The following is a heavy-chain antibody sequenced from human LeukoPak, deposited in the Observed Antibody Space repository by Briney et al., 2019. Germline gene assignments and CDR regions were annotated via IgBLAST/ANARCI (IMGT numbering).Heavy chain of an antibody. CDR1: GFTFSSYS. CDR3: AKHEQYYDISGYRGFDY. V-gene: IGHV3-21*01. CDR2: ISSSSSYI. Sequence: GGSLRLSCAASGFTFSSYSMNWVRQAPGKGLEWVSSISSSSSYIYYADSVKGRFTISRDNAKNSLYLQMNSLRAEDTAVYYCAKHEQYYDISGYRGFDYWGQGTLVTVSS. J-gene: IGHJ4*02. D-gene: IGHD3-22*01.